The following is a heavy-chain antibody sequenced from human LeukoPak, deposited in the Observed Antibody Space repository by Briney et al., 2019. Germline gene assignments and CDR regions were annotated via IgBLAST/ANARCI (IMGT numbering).Heavy chain of an antibody. J-gene: IGHJ4*02. D-gene: IGHD6-6*01. CDR1: GFTFSSYS. CDR2: ISSSSSTI. CDR3: ARDDFRWGSSSVSY. V-gene: IGHV3-48*01. Sequence: PGGSLRLSCAASGFTFSSYSMNWVRQAPGKGLGWVSYISSSSSTIYYADSVKGRFTISRDNAKNSLYLQMNSLRAEDTAVYYCARDDFRWGSSSVSYWGQGTLVTVSS.